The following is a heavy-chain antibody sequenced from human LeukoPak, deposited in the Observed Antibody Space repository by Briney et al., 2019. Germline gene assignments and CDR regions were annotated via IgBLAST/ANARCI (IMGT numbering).Heavy chain of an antibody. CDR2: IWYDGSNK. CDR3: ARDLAVAGTYYYYGMDV. CDR1: GFTFSSYG. V-gene: IGHV3-33*01. J-gene: IGHJ6*02. D-gene: IGHD6-19*01. Sequence: GGSLRLSCAASGFTFSSYGMHWVRQAPGKGLEWVAVIWYDGSNKYYADSVKGRFTISRDNSKNTLYLQMNSLRAEDTAVYYCARDLAVAGTYYYYGMDVWGQGTTVTVPS.